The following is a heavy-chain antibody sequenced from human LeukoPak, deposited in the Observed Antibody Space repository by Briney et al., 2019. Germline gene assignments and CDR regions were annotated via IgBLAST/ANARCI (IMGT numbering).Heavy chain of an antibody. CDR3: ASPNDLLGFDY. D-gene: IGHD2-8*01. Sequence: ASVKVSCKASGGTFSSYAISWVRQAPGQGLEWMGGIIPIFGTANYVQKFQGRVTITADESTSTAYMELSSLRSEDTAVYYCASPNDLLGFDYWGQGTLVTVSS. CDR1: GGTFSSYA. J-gene: IGHJ4*02. V-gene: IGHV1-69*01. CDR2: IIPIFGTA.